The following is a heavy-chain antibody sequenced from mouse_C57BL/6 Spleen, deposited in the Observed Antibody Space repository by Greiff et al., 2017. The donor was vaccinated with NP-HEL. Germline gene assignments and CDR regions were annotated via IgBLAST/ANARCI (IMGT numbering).Heavy chain of an antibody. D-gene: IGHD1-1*01. Sequence: QVQLQQPGAELVRPGSSVKLSCKASGYTFTSYWMHLVKQRPLQGLAWIGNIDTSDSETHYNQKFKDKATLTVDKSSSTDYMQLSSLTSEDSAVYYCARWTTVVATDWYFDVWGTGTTVTVSS. CDR1: GYTFTSYW. J-gene: IGHJ1*03. CDR3: ARWTTVVATDWYFDV. V-gene: IGHV1-52*01. CDR2: IDTSDSET.